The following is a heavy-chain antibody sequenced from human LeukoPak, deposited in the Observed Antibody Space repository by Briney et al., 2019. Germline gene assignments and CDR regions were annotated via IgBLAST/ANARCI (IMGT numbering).Heavy chain of an antibody. V-gene: IGHV3-23*01. CDR1: GFTFSSYA. CDR3: AKRYTAMDLYYYYMDV. D-gene: IGHD5-18*01. J-gene: IGHJ6*03. Sequence: GGSLRLSCAASGFTFSSYAMSWVRQAPGKGLEWVSAISGSGGSTYYADSVKGRFTISRDNSKNTLYLQMNSLRAEDTAVYYCAKRYTAMDLYYYYMDVWGKGTTVTVSS. CDR2: ISGSGGST.